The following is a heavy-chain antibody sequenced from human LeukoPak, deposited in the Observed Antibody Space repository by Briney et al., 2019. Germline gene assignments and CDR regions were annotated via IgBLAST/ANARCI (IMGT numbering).Heavy chain of an antibody. J-gene: IGHJ6*03. CDR3: ARGELGSYYYYYYYMDV. CDR1: GGSISTYF. D-gene: IGHD7-27*01. Sequence: SETLSLTCTVSGGSISTYFWSWIRQPPGKGLEWIGYIYYSGSTNYNPSLKSRVTISLDTSKNQFSLKLSSVTAADTAVYYCARGELGSYYYYYYYMDVWGKGTTVTVSS. V-gene: IGHV4-59*12. CDR2: IYYSGST.